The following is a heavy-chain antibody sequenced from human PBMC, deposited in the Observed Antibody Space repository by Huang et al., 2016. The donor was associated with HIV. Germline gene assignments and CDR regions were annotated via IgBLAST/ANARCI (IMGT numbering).Heavy chain of an antibody. Sequence: QLQLQESGPGLVKPSETLSLTCTVSGGSISSSSYYWGWIRQPPGKGLEWIGSIYYSGNTYYNPSLKRRVTISADTSKNQFSLRLSSVTAADTAVYYCARLLIYSINWFDPWGQGTLVTVSS. V-gene: IGHV4-39*01. CDR3: ARLLIYSINWFDP. J-gene: IGHJ5*02. D-gene: IGHD4-4*01. CDR2: IYYSGNT. CDR1: GGSISSSSYY.